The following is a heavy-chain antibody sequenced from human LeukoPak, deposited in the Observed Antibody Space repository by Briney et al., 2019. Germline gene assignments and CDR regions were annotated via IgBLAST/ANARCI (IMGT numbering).Heavy chain of an antibody. D-gene: IGHD2-15*01. V-gene: IGHV1-18*01. J-gene: IGHJ5*02. CDR2: ISAYNGNT. CDR1: GYTFTSYG. CDR3: ARVRRYCSGGSCYSRLYNWFDP. Sequence: ASVKVSCKASGYTFTSYGISWVRQAPGQGLEWMGWISAYNGNTNYAQKLQGRVTMTTETSTSTAYMELRSLRSDDTAVYYCARVRRYCSGGSCYSRLYNWFDPWGQGTLVTVSS.